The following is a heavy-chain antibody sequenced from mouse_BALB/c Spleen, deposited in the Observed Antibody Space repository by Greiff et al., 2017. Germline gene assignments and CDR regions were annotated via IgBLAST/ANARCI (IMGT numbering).Heavy chain of an antibody. D-gene: IGHD2-14*01. Sequence: EVKLMESGGGLVKPGGSLKLSCAASGFTFSDYYMYWVRQTPEKRLEWVATISDGGSYTYYPDSVKGRFTISRDNAKNNLYLQMSSLKSEDTAMYYCARDRYDAMDDWGQGTSVTVSS. CDR3: ARDRYDAMDD. CDR1: GFTFSDYY. J-gene: IGHJ4*01. CDR2: ISDGGSYT. V-gene: IGHV5-4*02.